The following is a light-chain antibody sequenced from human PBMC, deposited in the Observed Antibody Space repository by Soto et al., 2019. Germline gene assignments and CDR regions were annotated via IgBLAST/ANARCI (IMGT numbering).Light chain of an antibody. J-gene: IGKJ3*01. Sequence: EIVLTQSPATLSLSPGERATLSCRASQSVGSNLAWYQQKPGQAPGLLIYDASNRATGIPARFSGNGSGTDFTLTISSLEPEDFAVYYCQQRSNGPLFTFGPGTKVDIK. V-gene: IGKV3-11*01. CDR2: DAS. CDR3: QQRSNGPLFT. CDR1: QSVGSN.